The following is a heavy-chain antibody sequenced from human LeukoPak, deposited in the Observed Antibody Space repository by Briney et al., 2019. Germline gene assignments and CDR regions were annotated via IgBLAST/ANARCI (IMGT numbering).Heavy chain of an antibody. V-gene: IGHV1-18*01. CDR1: GYTFTSYG. D-gene: IGHD1-26*01. J-gene: IGHJ4*02. CDR2: ISAYNGNT. CDR3: ARVRSYLRSFDY. Sequence: ASVKVSCKASGYTFTSYGISWVRQAPGQGLEWMGWISAYNGNTNYAQKLQGRVTMTTDTSTSTAYMELRSLRSDDAAVYYCARVRSYLRSFDYWGQGTLVTVSS.